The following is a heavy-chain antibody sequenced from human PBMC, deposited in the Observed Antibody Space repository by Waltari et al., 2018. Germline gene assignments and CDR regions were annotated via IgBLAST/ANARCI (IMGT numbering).Heavy chain of an antibody. Sequence: QVQLVQSGAEVKKPGASVKVSCKASGYTFTSYGISWVRQAPGQGLEWMGWISAYNGNTNYAQKLQGRVTMTTYTSTSTAYMELRSLRSDDTAVYYCARAPGFLEWFHLDIPPFDYWGQGTLVTVSS. CDR2: ISAYNGNT. V-gene: IGHV1-18*01. CDR1: GYTFTSYG. CDR3: ARAPGFLEWFHLDIPPFDY. D-gene: IGHD3-3*01. J-gene: IGHJ4*02.